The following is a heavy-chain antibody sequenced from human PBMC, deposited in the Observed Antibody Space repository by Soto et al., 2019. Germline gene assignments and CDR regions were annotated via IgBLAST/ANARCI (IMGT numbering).Heavy chain of an antibody. D-gene: IGHD5-18*01. CDR1: GGTFSTYA. CDR2: IIPMFGTA. V-gene: IGHV1-69*13. J-gene: IGHJ4*02. Sequence: SVKVSCKAPGGTFSTYAIRWVRQAPGQGLEWMGGIIPMFGTANYAQRFQDRVTITADESTNTVYMELSSLRSEDTAVYFCASGIQLWLRRINNGYSGWGQGTLVTVSS. CDR3: ASGIQLWLRRINNGYSG.